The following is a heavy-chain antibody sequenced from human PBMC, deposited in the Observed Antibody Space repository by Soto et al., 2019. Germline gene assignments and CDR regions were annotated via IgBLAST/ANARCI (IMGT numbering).Heavy chain of an antibody. CDR3: TRRPDAFDI. CDR2: VSNSGRST. Sequence: GSLRLSCXGSGFTSGFTFSTYAMSWVRQAPGKGLEWVSDVSNSGRSTYYADPVKGRFTISRDNSKNTMYMQMNSLRAEDTAVYYCTRRPDAFDIWGQGTMVTVSS. CDR1: GFTSGFTFSTYA. J-gene: IGHJ3*02. D-gene: IGHD6-6*01. V-gene: IGHV3-23*01.